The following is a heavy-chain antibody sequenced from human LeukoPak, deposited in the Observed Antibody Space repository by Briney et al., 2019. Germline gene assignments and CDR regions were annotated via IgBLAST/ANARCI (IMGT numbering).Heavy chain of an antibody. V-gene: IGHV6-1*01. D-gene: IGHD6-19*01. CDR1: GDSVSSKNGA. Sequence: SQTLSLTCVVSGDSVSSKNGAWNWIRQSPSRGLEWLGRTYYRSKWYNDYAESMEGRMTISQDTSKNQCSLHLNSVTPVDTAVYYCARDFGTTGWHTFDYWGQGTLVTVSS. CDR3: ARDFGTTGWHTFDY. CDR2: TYYRSKWYN. J-gene: IGHJ4*02.